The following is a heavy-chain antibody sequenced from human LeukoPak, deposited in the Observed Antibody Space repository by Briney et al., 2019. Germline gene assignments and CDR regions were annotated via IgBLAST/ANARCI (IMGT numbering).Heavy chain of an antibody. D-gene: IGHD2-21*01. Sequence: ASVKVSCKASGYTFTSYYMHWVRQAPGQGLEWMGIINPSGGSTSYAQKFQGRVTMTRDTSTGTVYMELSSLRSEDTAVYYCAGTSYCGGDCYNNWFDPWGQGTLVTVSS. J-gene: IGHJ5*02. CDR1: GYTFTSYY. CDR2: INPSGGST. CDR3: AGTSYCGGDCYNNWFDP. V-gene: IGHV1-46*03.